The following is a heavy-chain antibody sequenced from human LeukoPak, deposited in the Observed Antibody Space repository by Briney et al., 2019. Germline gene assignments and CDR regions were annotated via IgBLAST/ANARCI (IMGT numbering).Heavy chain of an antibody. Sequence: PGGSLRLSCAASGFTFSSYAMHWVRQAPGKGLEWVAVISYDGSNKYYADSVKGRFTISRDNAKNSLYLQMNSLRAEDTALYYCARDRSNWNSVNWFDPWGQRTLVTVSS. J-gene: IGHJ5*02. CDR3: ARDRSNWNSVNWFDP. CDR2: ISYDGSNK. D-gene: IGHD1-7*01. CDR1: GFTFSSYA. V-gene: IGHV3-30-3*01.